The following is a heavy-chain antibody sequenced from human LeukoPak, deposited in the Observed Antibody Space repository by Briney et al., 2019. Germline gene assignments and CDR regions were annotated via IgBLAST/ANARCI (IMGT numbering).Heavy chain of an antibody. CDR1: GGSISTSDYY. CDR3: AGTRGYSYGFLWFDP. CDR2: IYYSGST. Sequence: SETLSLTCTVSGGSISTSDYYWGWIRQPPGKGLEWIGYIYYSGSTYYNPSLKSRVTISVDTSKNQFSLKLSSVTAADTAVYYCAGTRGYSYGFLWFDPWGQGTLVTVSS. D-gene: IGHD5-18*01. V-gene: IGHV4-31*03. J-gene: IGHJ5*02.